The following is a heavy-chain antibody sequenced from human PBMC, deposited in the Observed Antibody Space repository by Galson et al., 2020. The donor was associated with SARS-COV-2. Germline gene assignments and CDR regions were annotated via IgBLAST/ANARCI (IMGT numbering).Heavy chain of an antibody. D-gene: IGHD3-22*01. Sequence: GGSLRLSCEASGFTFRSYWMHWVRQAPGKGLVWVSRINNDGSTTTNADSVKGRFTISRDNAKNTLYLQMNSLRAEDTAVYFCAIAPGLIGYWGQGTLVTVSS. V-gene: IGHV3-74*01. CDR1: GFTFRSYW. CDR3: AIAPGLIGY. CDR2: INNDGSTT. J-gene: IGHJ4*02.